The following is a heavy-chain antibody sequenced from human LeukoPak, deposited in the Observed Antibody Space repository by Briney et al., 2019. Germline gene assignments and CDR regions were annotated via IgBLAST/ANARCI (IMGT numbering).Heavy chain of an antibody. CDR2: ISSGSSTI. CDR3: AREPPGNYDSSGHYYAYFDC. V-gene: IGHV3-48*02. CDR1: GFIFSDDN. J-gene: IGHJ4*02. D-gene: IGHD3-22*01. Sequence: GGSLRLSCAASGFIFSDDNMNWVRQAPGKGLEWVSYISSGSSTIYYADSVEGRFTISRDNAKNSLYLQMNSLTDEDTAVCYCAREPPGNYDSSGHYYAYFDCWGQGTLVTVSS.